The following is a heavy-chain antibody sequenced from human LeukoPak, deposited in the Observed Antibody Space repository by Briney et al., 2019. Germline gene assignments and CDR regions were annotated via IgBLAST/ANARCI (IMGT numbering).Heavy chain of an antibody. Sequence: SETLSLTCTVSGGSISSYYWSWIRQPPGKGLEWIGYIYYSGSTNYNPSLKSRVTISVDTSKNQFSLKLSSVTAADTAVYYCARTTVAFNAFDIWGQGTMATVSS. CDR2: IYYSGST. CDR1: GGSISSYY. CDR3: ARTTVAFNAFDI. J-gene: IGHJ3*02. V-gene: IGHV4-59*12. D-gene: IGHD6-19*01.